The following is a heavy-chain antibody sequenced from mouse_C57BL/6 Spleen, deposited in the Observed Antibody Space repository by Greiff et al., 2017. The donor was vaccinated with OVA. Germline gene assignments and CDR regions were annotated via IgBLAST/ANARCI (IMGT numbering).Heavy chain of an antibody. D-gene: IGHD1-1*01. CDR1: GFTFSDYG. V-gene: IGHV5-17*01. CDR2: ISSGSSTI. CDR3: ARSKYYGSFYFDY. J-gene: IGHJ2*01. Sequence: EVMLVESGGGLVKPGGSLKLSCAASGFTFSDYGMHWVRQAPEKGLEWVAYISSGSSTIYYADTVKGRFTISRDNAKNTLFLQMTSLRSEDTAMYYCARSKYYGSFYFDYWGQGTTLTVSS.